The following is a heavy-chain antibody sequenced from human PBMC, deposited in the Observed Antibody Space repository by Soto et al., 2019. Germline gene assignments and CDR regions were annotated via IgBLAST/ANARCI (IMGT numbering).Heavy chain of an antibody. V-gene: IGHV4-34*01. D-gene: IGHD6-6*01. Sequence: SETLSLTCAVYGGSFSGYYWSWVRQPPGKGLEWIGEINHSGSTNYNPSLKSRVTISVDTSKNQFSLKLSSVTAADTAVYYCARGSRIAARRGLKDYFDYWGQGTLVTVSS. J-gene: IGHJ4*02. CDR3: ARGSRIAARRGLKDYFDY. CDR2: INHSGST. CDR1: GGSFSGYY.